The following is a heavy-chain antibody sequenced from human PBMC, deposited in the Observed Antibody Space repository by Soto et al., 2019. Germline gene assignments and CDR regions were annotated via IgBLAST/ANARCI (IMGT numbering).Heavy chain of an antibody. V-gene: IGHV1-3*01. CDR2: INAGDGHT. Sequence: QVQAVQSGAEVKKPGAAVKVSCKSSGYTFTSYVIHRVRQAPGQRPEWMGWINAGDGHTHFSRKFHDRVTLISDTFARTAYMELSSLRSDVSAFYYCARDRRPYSSEKSGSFFADYWGQGILVTVSS. CDR3: ARDRRPYSSEKSGSFFADY. J-gene: IGHJ4*02. D-gene: IGHD5-12*01. CDR1: GYTFTSYV.